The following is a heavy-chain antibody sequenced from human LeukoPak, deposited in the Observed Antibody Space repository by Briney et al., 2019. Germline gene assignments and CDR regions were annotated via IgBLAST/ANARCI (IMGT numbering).Heavy chain of an antibody. CDR2: IYSGGAI. CDR1: GFAVGSNY. D-gene: IGHD6-25*01. V-gene: IGHV3-53*01. Sequence: GGSLRLSCVASGFAVGSNYMSWVRQAPGKGLEWVSLIYSGGAIRYADSVKGRFTISRDNSKNTLYLQMSSLRAEDTAVYHCARDRSRYYGMDVWGQGTTVTVSS. J-gene: IGHJ6*02. CDR3: ARDRSRYYGMDV.